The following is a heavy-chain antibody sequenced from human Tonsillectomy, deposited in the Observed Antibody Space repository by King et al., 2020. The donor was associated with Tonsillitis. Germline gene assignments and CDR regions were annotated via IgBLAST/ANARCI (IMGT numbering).Heavy chain of an antibody. CDR2: ITSSSTV. CDR3: ARVERGAFDI. CDR1: GFTFSSYS. J-gene: IGHJ3*02. Sequence: VKLVESGGGLVQPGGSLRLSCAASGFTFSSYSMNWVRQAPGKGLEWVSYITSSSTVYYADSVKGRFTISRDNAKNSLYLQMNSLRAEGTAVYYCARVERGAFDIWGQGTMVTVSS. D-gene: IGHD3-3*01. V-gene: IGHV3-48*01.